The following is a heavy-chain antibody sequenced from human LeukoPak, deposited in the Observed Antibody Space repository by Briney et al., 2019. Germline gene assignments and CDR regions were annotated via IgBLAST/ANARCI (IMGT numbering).Heavy chain of an antibody. V-gene: IGHV1-46*01. CDR3: ATRGTAVNFDY. Sequence: ASVTVSCKASGYTFTSYYMHWVRQAPGQGLEWMGIINPSGGSTSYAQKFQGRVIMTEDTSADTAHMELSSLRSEDTAVYYCATRGTAVNFDYWGQGTLVTVSS. J-gene: IGHJ4*02. CDR2: INPSGGST. D-gene: IGHD2-2*01. CDR1: GYTFTSYY.